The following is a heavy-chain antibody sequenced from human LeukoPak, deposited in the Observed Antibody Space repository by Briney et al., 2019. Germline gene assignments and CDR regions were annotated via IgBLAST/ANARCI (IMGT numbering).Heavy chain of an antibody. Sequence: GGSLRLSCTASGFTFGDYAVSWVGRAPGRGLAWVGLIRRRAFGETADYAASVKGRFTISRDDSKSIAYLQMNSLKTEDTAVYYCTREGAAADYGMDVWGQGTTVTVSS. CDR1: GFTFGDYA. V-gene: IGHV3-49*04. J-gene: IGHJ6*02. CDR3: TREGAAADYGMDV. CDR2: IRRRAFGETA. D-gene: IGHD6-13*01.